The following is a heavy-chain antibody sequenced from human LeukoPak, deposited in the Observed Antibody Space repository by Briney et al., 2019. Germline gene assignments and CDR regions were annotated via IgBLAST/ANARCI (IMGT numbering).Heavy chain of an antibody. D-gene: IGHD6-19*01. CDR1: GFTFDNYA. CDR2: ISCSSGTI. V-gene: IGHV3-9*01. Sequence: GGSLRLSCAASGFTFDNYAMNWVRQVPGKGLEWISRISCSSGTIGYADSVKGRFTISRDNANNFLYLQMNSLRAEDTALYYCARAYKDRSLAGKKEFFQHWGQGTLVTVSS. J-gene: IGHJ1*01. CDR3: ARAYKDRSLAGKKEFFQH.